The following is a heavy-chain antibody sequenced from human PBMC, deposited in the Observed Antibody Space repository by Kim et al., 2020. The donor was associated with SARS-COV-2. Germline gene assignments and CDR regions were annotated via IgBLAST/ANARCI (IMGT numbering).Heavy chain of an antibody. J-gene: IGHJ4*02. V-gene: IGHV4-34*01. D-gene: IGHD1-1*01. Sequence: NYSPAPKSRVTKSVDTSKTQFSLKLSSVTAADMAVYYCARPMKYNPYFDYWGQGTLVTVSS. CDR3: ARPMKYNPYFDY.